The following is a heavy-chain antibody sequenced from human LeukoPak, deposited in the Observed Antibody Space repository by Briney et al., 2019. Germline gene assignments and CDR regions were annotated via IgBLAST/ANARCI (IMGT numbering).Heavy chain of an antibody. V-gene: IGHV7-4-1*02. D-gene: IGHD1-26*01. J-gene: IGHJ3*02. CDR1: GYTFTSYA. Sequence: ASVKVSCKASGYTFTSYAMNWVRQAPGQGLEWMGWINTNTGNPTYAQGFTGRFVFSLDTSVSTAYLQISSLKAEDTAVYYCAGTHDSGSYYGVRVNDAFDIWGQGTMVTVSS. CDR2: INTNTGNP. CDR3: AGTHDSGSYYGVRVNDAFDI.